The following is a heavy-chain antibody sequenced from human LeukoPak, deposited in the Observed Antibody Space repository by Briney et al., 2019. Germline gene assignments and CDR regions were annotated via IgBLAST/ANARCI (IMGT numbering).Heavy chain of an antibody. J-gene: IGHJ4*02. Sequence: SETLSLTCTVSGGSISSSSYYWGWIRQPPGKGLEWIGSIYYSGSTYYNPSLKSRVTISVDTSKNQFSLKLSSVTAADTAVYYCARLGDYYDSSGRDYWGQGTLVTVSS. CDR3: ARLGDYYDSSGRDY. D-gene: IGHD3-22*01. V-gene: IGHV4-39*07. CDR1: GGSISSSSYY. CDR2: IYYSGST.